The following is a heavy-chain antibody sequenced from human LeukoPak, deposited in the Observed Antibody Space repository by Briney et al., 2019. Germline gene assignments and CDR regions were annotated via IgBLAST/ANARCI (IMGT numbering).Heavy chain of an antibody. CDR1: EYTFTGYY. CDR3: ARADGSGSPYY. V-gene: IGHV1-2*02. Sequence: ASVKVSCKASEYTFTGYYMHWVRQAPGQGLEWMGWINPNSGGTNYAQKFQGRVTMTRDTSISTAYMELSSLRSEDTAVYYCARADGSGSPYYWGQGTLVTVSS. D-gene: IGHD3-10*01. CDR2: INPNSGGT. J-gene: IGHJ4*02.